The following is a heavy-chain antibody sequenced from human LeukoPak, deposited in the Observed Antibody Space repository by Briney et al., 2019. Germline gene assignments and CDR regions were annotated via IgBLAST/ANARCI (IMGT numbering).Heavy chain of an antibody. V-gene: IGHV3-48*01. CDR1: GFTFSIYS. J-gene: IGHJ5*02. CDR2: ISYGGTTN. CDR3: AKEMGYCTGSSCYRWFDT. Sequence: PGGSLRLSCAASGFTFSIYSMSWVRQAPGKGLEWLSYISYGGTTNYNADSVKGRFTISRDDARNSLSLQMNSLRADDTAVYYCAKEMGYCTGSSCYRWFDTWGQGTLVTVSS. D-gene: IGHD2-15*01.